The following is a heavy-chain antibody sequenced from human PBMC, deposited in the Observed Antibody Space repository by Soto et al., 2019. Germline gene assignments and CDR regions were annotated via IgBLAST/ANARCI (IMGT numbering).Heavy chain of an antibody. D-gene: IGHD5-12*01. CDR2: IHSSGSI. J-gene: IGHJ4*02. Sequence: KTSETLSLTCTVSGGSISSDDYYWSWIRQAPGRGLEWIGYIHSSGSIYYNPSLKSRATMSIDTAGNQFSLKVSSVTVADTAVYYCARSPYRDGYNLRLDYWGQGTLVTVSS. V-gene: IGHV4-30-4*01. CDR3: ARSPYRDGYNLRLDY. CDR1: GGSISSDDYY.